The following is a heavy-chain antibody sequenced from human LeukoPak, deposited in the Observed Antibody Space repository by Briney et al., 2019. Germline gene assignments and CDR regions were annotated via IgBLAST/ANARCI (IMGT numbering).Heavy chain of an antibody. Sequence: GASVKVSCKASGYTFTSYYMHWVRQAPGQGLEWMGIINPSGGSTSYAQKFQGRVTMTRDTSTSTVYMELSSLRSEDTAVYYCARVGIAAAGTHSTKYFQHWGQGTLVTVSS. CDR2: INPSGGST. CDR1: GYTFTSYY. CDR3: ARVGIAAAGTHSTKYFQH. D-gene: IGHD6-13*01. V-gene: IGHV1-46*01. J-gene: IGHJ1*01.